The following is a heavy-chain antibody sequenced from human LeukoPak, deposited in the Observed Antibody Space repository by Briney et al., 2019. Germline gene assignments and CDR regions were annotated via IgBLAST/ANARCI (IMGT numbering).Heavy chain of an antibody. D-gene: IGHD6-13*01. V-gene: IGHV4-4*07. J-gene: IGHJ3*02. CDR3: ATWIAAAGYYAFDI. Sequence: SETLSLTCTVSGGSISSYYWSWIRQPAGKGLEWIGRIYTSGSTNYNPSLKSRATMSVETSKNQFSLKLSSVTAADTAVYYCATWIAAAGYYAFDIWGQGTMVTVSS. CDR2: IYTSGST. CDR1: GGSISSYY.